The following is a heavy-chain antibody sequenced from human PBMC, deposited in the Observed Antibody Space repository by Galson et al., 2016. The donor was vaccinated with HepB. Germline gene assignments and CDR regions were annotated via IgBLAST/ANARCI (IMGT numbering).Heavy chain of an antibody. D-gene: IGHD6-13*01. Sequence: SVKVSCKASGYTFTNYGISWVRQAPGQGLEWMGWISAYNGNTNYAQKFQGRVTMTTDTSTSTAYMELRSLRSDDTAISFCARDSWGIAAAGITPWYYWGQGTLVTVSS. V-gene: IGHV1-18*01. CDR3: ARDSWGIAAAGITPWYY. CDR1: GYTFTNYG. J-gene: IGHJ4*02. CDR2: ISAYNGNT.